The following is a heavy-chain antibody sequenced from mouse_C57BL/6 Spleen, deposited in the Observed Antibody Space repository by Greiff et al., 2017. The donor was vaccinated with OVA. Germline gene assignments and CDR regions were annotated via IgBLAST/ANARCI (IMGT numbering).Heavy chain of an antibody. CDR2: ISDGGSYT. J-gene: IGHJ1*03. CDR1: GFTFSSYA. Sequence: EVQRVESGGGLVKPGGSLKLSCAASGFTFSSYAMSWVRQTPEKRLEWVATISDGGSYTYYPDNVKGRFTISRDNAKNNLYLQMSHLKSEDTAMYYCARGGGSSYGWYFDVWGTGTTVTVSS. D-gene: IGHD1-1*01. CDR3: ARGGGSSYGWYFDV. V-gene: IGHV5-4*01.